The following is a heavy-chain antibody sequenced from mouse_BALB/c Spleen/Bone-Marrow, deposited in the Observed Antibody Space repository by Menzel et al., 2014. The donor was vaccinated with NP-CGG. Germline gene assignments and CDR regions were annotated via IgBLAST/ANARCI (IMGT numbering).Heavy chain of an antibody. CDR3: ARGNPLYAMDY. J-gene: IGHJ4*01. CDR2: INPSTGYT. Sequence: VQLQQSGAELAKPGASVKMSCKASGYTFTSYWMHWVKQRPGQGLEWIGYINPSTGYTDYNQKFNVKATLTADKSSSTAYMQLSSLTSKDSAVYYCARGNPLYAMDYWGQGTSVTVSS. V-gene: IGHV1-7*01. D-gene: IGHD2-1*01. CDR1: GYTFTSYW.